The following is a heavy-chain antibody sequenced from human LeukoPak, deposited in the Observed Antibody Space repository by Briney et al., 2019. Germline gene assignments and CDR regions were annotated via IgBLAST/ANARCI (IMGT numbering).Heavy chain of an antibody. D-gene: IGHD6-19*01. V-gene: IGHV3-74*01. CDR2: INSDGSST. Sequence: GGSLRLSCAASGFTFSSSWMHWVRQAPEKGLVWVSRINSDGSSTSYADSVKGRFTISRDNAKNTVYLQMNSLRAEDTAVYYCARWYSSGWYSDYWGQGTLVTVSS. CDR1: GFTFSSSW. CDR3: ARWYSSGWYSDY. J-gene: IGHJ4*02.